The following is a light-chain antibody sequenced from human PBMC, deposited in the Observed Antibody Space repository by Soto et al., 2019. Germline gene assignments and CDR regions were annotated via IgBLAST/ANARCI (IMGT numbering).Light chain of an antibody. CDR3: QQSYSTPIT. CDR2: GAT. J-gene: IGKJ5*01. CDR1: HSISNY. V-gene: IGKV1-39*01. Sequence: EIQMTQTPSSLTASVGGRLTISCPATHSISNYVNWYQHRPGKAPNLLISGATSLQSGVPSRFSGSESGTHFSLIISSLQPEDSATYYCQQSYSTPITFGQGTRLEIK.